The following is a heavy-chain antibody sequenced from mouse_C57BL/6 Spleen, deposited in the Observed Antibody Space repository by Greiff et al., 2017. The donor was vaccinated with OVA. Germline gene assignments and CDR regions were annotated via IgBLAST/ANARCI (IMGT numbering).Heavy chain of an antibody. D-gene: IGHD1-1*01. J-gene: IGHJ2*01. CDR3: ARAYGSSYFDY. CDR1: GYTFTDYN. Sequence: VHVKQSGPELVKPGASVKMSCKASGYTFTDYNMHWVKQSHGKSLEWIGYINPNNGGTSYNQKFKGKATLTVNKSSSTAYMELRSLTSEDSAVYYCARAYGSSYFDYWGQGTTLTVSS. V-gene: IGHV1-22*01. CDR2: INPNNGGT.